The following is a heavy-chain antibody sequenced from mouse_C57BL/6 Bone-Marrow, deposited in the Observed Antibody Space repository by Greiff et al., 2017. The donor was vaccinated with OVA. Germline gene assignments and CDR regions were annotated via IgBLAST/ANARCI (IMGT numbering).Heavy chain of an antibody. V-gene: IGHV5-9*01. J-gene: IGHJ1*03. Sequence: EVKLVESGGGLVKPGGSLTLSCAASGFTFSSYTMSWVRQTPEKRLEWVATISGGGGNTYYPDSVKGRFTIYSDNAKNTLYLQMSSLRAEDTALYYCARRYYGSSSYWYFDVWGTGTTVTVSS. CDR1: GFTFSSYT. CDR3: ARRYYGSSSYWYFDV. CDR2: ISGGGGNT. D-gene: IGHD1-1*01.